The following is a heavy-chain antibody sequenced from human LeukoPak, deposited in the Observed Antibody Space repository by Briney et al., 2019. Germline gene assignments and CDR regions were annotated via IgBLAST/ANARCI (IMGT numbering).Heavy chain of an antibody. Sequence: ASVKVSCKASGYTFTGYYMHWVRQAPGQGLKWMGWINPNSGGTNYAQKFRGRVTMTRDTSISTDYMELSRLRSDDTAVYYCARDGRTPYGMDVWGQGTTVTVSS. D-gene: IGHD1-26*01. CDR1: GYTFTGYY. CDR2: INPNSGGT. CDR3: ARDGRTPYGMDV. V-gene: IGHV1-2*02. J-gene: IGHJ6*02.